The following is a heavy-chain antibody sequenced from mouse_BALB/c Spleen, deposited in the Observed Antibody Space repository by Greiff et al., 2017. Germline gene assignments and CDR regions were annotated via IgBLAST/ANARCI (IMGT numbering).Heavy chain of an antibody. CDR1: GYTFTSYV. V-gene: IGHV1-14*01. CDR3: ARGLYYGNYRYFDV. Sequence: EVQLQQSGPELVKPGASVKMSCKASGYTFTSYVMHWVKQKPGQGLEWIGYINPYNDGTKYNEKFKGKATLTSDKSSSTAYMELSSLTSEDSAVYYCARGLYYGNYRYFDVWGAGTTVTVSS. CDR2: INPYNDGT. J-gene: IGHJ1*01. D-gene: IGHD2-1*01.